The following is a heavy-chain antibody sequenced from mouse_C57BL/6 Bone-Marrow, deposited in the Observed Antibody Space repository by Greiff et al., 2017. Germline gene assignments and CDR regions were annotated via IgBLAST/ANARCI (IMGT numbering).Heavy chain of an antibody. CDR2: IDPENGDT. D-gene: IGHD1-1*01. J-gene: IGHJ1*03. CDR3: TTGHYYGSIYVGWYFDV. V-gene: IGHV14-4*01. Sequence: VQLQQSGAELVRPGASVKLSCTASGFNIKDDYMHWVKQRPEQGLEWIGWIDPENGDTEYASKFQGKATITADTASNTAYLQLSSLTSEDTAVYYCTTGHYYGSIYVGWYFDVWGTGTTVTVSS. CDR1: GFNIKDDY.